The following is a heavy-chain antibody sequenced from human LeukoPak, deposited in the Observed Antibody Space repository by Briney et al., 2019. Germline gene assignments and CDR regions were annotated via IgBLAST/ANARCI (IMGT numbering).Heavy chain of an antibody. CDR3: ARIQFSIYYGSETPPSHFDY. J-gene: IGHJ4*02. V-gene: IGHV4-59*01. CDR2: IYYSGTT. D-gene: IGHD3-10*01. CDR1: GFTFSSYA. Sequence: GSLRLSCAASGFTFSSYAMHWVRQAPGKGLEWIGQIYYSGTTYYNPSLKSRVTMSADTSKNQFSLRLSSVTAADTAVYYCARIQFSIYYGSETPPSHFDYWGQGTLVTVSS.